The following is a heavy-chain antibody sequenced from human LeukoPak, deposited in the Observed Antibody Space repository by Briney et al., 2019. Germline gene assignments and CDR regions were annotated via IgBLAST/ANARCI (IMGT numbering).Heavy chain of an antibody. Sequence: PSETLSLTCTVSGGSISSYYWSWIRQPPGKGLEWIGYIYYSGSTNYNPSLKSRVTISVDTSKNQFSLKLSSVTAADTAVYYCARLGPDCSGGSCYSRAYFDYWGQGTLVTVSS. V-gene: IGHV4-59*08. CDR3: ARLGPDCSGGSCYSRAYFDY. CDR2: IYYSGST. J-gene: IGHJ4*02. D-gene: IGHD2-15*01. CDR1: GGSISSYY.